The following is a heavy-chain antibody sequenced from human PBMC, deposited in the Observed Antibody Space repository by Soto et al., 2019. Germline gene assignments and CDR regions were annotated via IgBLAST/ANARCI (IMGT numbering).Heavy chain of an antibody. CDR1: GFTFDDYA. V-gene: IGHV3-9*01. D-gene: IGHD3-9*01. CDR3: AKDRGAPTYYDILTGWDAFDI. J-gene: IGHJ3*02. CDR2: ISWNSGSI. Sequence: EVQLVESGGGLVQPGRSLRLSCAASGFTFDDYAMHWVRHAPGKGLEWVSGISWNSGSIVYADSVKGRFTISRDNAKKSLYLQMNSLRAEDTALYYCAKDRGAPTYYDILTGWDAFDIWGQGTMITVSS.